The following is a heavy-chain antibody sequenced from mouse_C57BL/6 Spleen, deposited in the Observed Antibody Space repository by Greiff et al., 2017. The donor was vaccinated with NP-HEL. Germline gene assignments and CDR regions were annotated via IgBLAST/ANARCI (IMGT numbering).Heavy chain of an antibody. CDR2: IWSGGST. V-gene: IGHV2-4*01. D-gene: IGHD1-1*01. Sequence: VQLQESGPGLVQPSQSLSIPCTVSGFSLTSYGVHWVRQPPGKGLEWLGVIWSGGSTDYNAAFISRLSISKDNSKSQVFFKMNSLQADDTAIYYCAKNGDYGSSLYAMDYWGQGTSVTVSS. CDR1: GFSLTSYG. J-gene: IGHJ4*01. CDR3: AKNGDYGSSLYAMDY.